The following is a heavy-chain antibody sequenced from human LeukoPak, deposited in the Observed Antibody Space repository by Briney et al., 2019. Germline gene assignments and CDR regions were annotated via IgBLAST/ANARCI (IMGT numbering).Heavy chain of an antibody. CDR2: INHSGST. V-gene: IGHV4-34*01. CDR3: ARFPHHDYYYYYGMDV. J-gene: IGHJ6*04. Sequence: PSETLSLTCAVYGGSFSGYYWSWIRQPPGKGLEWIGEINHSGSTNYNPSLKSRVTISVDTSKNQFSLKLSSVTAADTAVYYCARFPHHDYYYYYGMDVWGKGTTVTVSS. CDR1: GGSFSGYY.